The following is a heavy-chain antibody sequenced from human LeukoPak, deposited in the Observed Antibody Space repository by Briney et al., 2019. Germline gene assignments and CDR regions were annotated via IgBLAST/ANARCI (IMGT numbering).Heavy chain of an antibody. Sequence: VASVKVSCKASGYTFTGYYMHWVRQAPGQGLEWMGWINPNSGGTNYAQKFQGRVTMTRDTSISTAYMELSRLRSDDTAVYYCARDLGSTRPAIEGNWFDPWGQGTLVTVSS. CDR3: ARDLGSTRPAIEGNWFDP. V-gene: IGHV1-2*02. CDR2: INPNSGGT. D-gene: IGHD2-2*01. CDR1: GYTFTGYY. J-gene: IGHJ5*02.